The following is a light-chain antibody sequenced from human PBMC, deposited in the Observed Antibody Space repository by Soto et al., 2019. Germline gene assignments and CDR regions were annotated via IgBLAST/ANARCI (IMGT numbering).Light chain of an antibody. CDR3: QQDSVYPPT. CDR1: PGIRDY. V-gene: IGKV1-16*01. CDR2: AAS. Sequence: DIQMTQSPSSLSASVGDRVTITCRASPGIRDYLAWFQQKPGKAPKALIYAASSLRSGVPSRFSGRGSGTEYTLTINSRQPEDCATYYCQQDSVYPPTFGQGTKVEIK. J-gene: IGKJ1*01.